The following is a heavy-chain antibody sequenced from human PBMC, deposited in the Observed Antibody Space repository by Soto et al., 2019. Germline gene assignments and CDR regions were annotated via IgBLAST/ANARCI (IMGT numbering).Heavy chain of an antibody. CDR1: GGSITGYH. V-gene: IGHV4-59*01. CDR3: ARLTTDWFDP. CDR2: IYYSGST. J-gene: IGHJ5*02. Sequence: SETLSLTCTVSGGSITGYHWTWIRQPPGKGLEWIGYIYYSGSTNYNPSLKSRVTISVDTSKNQFSLKLSSVTAADTAVYYCARLTTDWFDPWGQGTLVTVSS.